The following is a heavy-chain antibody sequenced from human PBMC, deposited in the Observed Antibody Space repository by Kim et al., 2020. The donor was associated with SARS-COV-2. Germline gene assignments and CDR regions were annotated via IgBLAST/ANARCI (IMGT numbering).Heavy chain of an antibody. J-gene: IGHJ4*02. CDR2: IKEDGTEK. CDR1: GFSFTTNW. D-gene: IGHD2-15*01. CDR3: ARDRRYSLDY. Sequence: GGSLRLSCVVSGFSFTTNWMSWVRQAPGKGREWVAKIKEDGTEKYYGYSVEGRFTISRDNAKNSLYLQMNSLSAEDTAVYYCARDRRYSLDYWGQGTLVTVSS. V-gene: IGHV3-7*01.